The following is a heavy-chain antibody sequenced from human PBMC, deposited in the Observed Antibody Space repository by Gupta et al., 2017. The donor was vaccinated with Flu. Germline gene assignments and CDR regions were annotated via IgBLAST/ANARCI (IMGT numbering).Heavy chain of an antibody. CDR1: TLSKDW. CDR3: ARYTYSYGLDV. Sequence: TLSKDWMSWVRLPPGKGPGWVPNINRDGSGIYELDSVKGRFTLSRDYANNSSLPPMIRLRAEDTAVYYCARYTYSYGLDVWCQGTTVTVFS. V-gene: IGHV3-7*01. J-gene: IGHJ6*02. CDR2: INRDGSGI.